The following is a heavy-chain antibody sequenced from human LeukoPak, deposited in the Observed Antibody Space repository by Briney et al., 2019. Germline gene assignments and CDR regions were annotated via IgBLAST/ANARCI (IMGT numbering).Heavy chain of an antibody. CDR1: GGSISSYY. V-gene: IGHV4-4*07. D-gene: IGHD6-19*01. Sequence: SETLSLSCTVSGGSISSYYWSWVRQPPGKGLEWIGRVSPNGNTTYNPALKRRVTMPVDPSKHQFALTVTSVTAADTPVYYWARVVIAVPRTSLDYWGQGTLVSVSS. CDR3: ARVVIAVPRTSLDY. J-gene: IGHJ4*02. CDR2: VSPNGNT.